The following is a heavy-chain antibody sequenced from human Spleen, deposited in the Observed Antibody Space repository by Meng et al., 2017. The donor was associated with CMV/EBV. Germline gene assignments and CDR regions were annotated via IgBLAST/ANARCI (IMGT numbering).Heavy chain of an antibody. CDR3: ARQFIETSTSSFDY. J-gene: IGHJ4*02. CDR1: GYTFTGYY. Sequence: ASVKVSRKASGYTFTGYYMHWVRQAPGQGLEWMGLIHPSGTSTIYAQKFQGRVTMTGDTSTSTVYMELSSLGSDDTAIYFCARQFIETSTSSFDYWGQGTLVTVSS. CDR2: IHPSGTST. D-gene: IGHD2-2*01. V-gene: IGHV1-46*01.